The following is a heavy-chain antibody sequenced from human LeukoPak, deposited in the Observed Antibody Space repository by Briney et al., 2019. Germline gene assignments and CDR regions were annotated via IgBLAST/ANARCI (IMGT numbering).Heavy chain of an antibody. J-gene: IGHJ4*02. D-gene: IGHD6-13*01. V-gene: IGHV3-30*02. CDR1: GLTFSSYG. CDR3: AKWYSSSWLFDY. CDR2: IRYDGSNK. Sequence: GGSLRLSCAASGLTFSSYGMHWVRQAPGKGLEWVAFIRYDGSNKYYADSVKGRFTISRDNSKNTLYLQMNSLRAEDTAVYYCAKWYSSSWLFDYWGQGTLVTVSS.